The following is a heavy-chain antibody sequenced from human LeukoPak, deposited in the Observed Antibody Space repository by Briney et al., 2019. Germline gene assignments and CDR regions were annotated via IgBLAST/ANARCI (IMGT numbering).Heavy chain of an antibody. Sequence: PGGSLRLSCAASGFTFSSYEMNWVRQAPGKGLEWVSYISSSGSTIYYADSVKGRFTISRDNSKNTLYLQMNSLRAEDTAMYYCASGDPSYDFLTGYLYWGQGTLVTVSS. D-gene: IGHD3-9*01. V-gene: IGHV3-48*03. CDR1: GFTFSSYE. CDR2: ISSSGSTI. J-gene: IGHJ4*02. CDR3: ASGDPSYDFLTGYLY.